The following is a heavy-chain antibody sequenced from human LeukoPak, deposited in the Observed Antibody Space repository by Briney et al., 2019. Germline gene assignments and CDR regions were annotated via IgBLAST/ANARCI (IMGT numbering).Heavy chain of an antibody. CDR2: IRSKANRCAT. CDR1: GFTFSGSA. V-gene: IGHV3-73*01. J-gene: IGHJ4*02. D-gene: IGHD3-22*01. Sequence: GGSLRLSCAASGFTFSGSAMDWVRHTSGKGLEWVGRIRSKANRCATAYPASVKGRFTISRDDSNNTAYLQMNSLKTEDTAVYYCTRDYYDSSGHYYWGQGTLVTVSS. CDR3: TRDYYDSSGHYY.